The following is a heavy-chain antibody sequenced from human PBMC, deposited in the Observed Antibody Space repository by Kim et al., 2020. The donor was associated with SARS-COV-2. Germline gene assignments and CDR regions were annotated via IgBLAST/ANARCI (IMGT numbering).Heavy chain of an antibody. V-gene: IGHV4-59*01. J-gene: IGHJ6*02. Sequence: SETLSLTCTVSGGSISSYYWSWIRQPPGKGLEWIGYIYYSGSTNYNPSLKSRVTISVDTSKNQFSLKLSSVTAADTAVYYCARDMYYYASTYYYYYGMDVWGQGTTVTVSS. CDR1: GGSISSYY. CDR2: IYYSGST. CDR3: ARDMYYYASTYYYYYGMDV. D-gene: IGHD3-10*01.